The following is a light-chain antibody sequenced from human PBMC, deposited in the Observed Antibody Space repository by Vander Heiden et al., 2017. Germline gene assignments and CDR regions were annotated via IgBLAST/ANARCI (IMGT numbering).Light chain of an antibody. CDR3: QQYGSSPWT. CDR1: QSVSSSY. V-gene: IGKV3-20*01. Sequence: IVLSQSPGTLSLSPGERATLSCRASQSVSSSYLAWYQQKPGQAPRLLIDGASSRATGIPDRFSGSGSGTDFTLTISRLEPEDVAVYYCQQYGSSPWTFGQGTKVEIK. J-gene: IGKJ1*01. CDR2: GAS.